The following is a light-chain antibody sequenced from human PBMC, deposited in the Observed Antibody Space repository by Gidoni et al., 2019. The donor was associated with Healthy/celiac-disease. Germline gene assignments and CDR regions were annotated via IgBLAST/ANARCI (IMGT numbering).Light chain of an antibody. V-gene: IGKV1-39*01. Sequence: DIQMTQSPSSLSASVGDRVTITCRASQSISIYLNWYQQKPGKAPKLLIYAASSLQSGVPSRFSGSGSGTDFTLTISSLQPEDFATYYFQQSYSTPRTFGQGTKVEIK. CDR3: QQSYSTPRT. CDR1: QSISIY. CDR2: AAS. J-gene: IGKJ1*01.